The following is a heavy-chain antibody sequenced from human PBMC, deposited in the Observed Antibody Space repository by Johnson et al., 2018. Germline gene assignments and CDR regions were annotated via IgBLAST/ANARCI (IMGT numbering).Heavy chain of an antibody. CDR3: ARPRVRGPYYYYAMDV. V-gene: IGHV3-23*04. Sequence: VQLVESGGDLVQXGRSLRLSCAASGFTFDDYAMHWVRQAPGKGLEWVSGISDDGGRTYYADSVKGRFTISRDNSKNMVYLQMHTLRAEDTAVYYCARPRVRGPYYYYAMDVWGQGTTVTVSS. J-gene: IGHJ6*02. D-gene: IGHD3-3*01. CDR1: GFTFDDYA. CDR2: ISDDGGRT.